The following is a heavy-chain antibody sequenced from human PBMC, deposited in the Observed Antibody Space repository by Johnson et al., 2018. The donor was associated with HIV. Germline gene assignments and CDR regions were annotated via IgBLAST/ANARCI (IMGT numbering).Heavy chain of an antibody. Sequence: VQLVESGGTLVQPGGSLRVSCAASGFTFDDYAMHWVRQAPGKGLEWVSGISWNSGSIGSADSVKGRFTISRDNAKNSLYLQMNSLRAEDTALYYCAKGLTWELRSHDAFDIWGQGTMVTVSS. V-gene: IGHV3-9*01. CDR3: AKGLTWELRSHDAFDI. CDR2: ISWNSGSI. J-gene: IGHJ3*02. D-gene: IGHD1-26*01. CDR1: GFTFDDYA.